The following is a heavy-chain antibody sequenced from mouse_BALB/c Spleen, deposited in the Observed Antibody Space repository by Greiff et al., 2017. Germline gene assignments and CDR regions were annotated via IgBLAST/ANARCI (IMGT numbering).Heavy chain of an antibody. CDR2: ISSGGSYT. J-gene: IGHJ3*01. CDR1: GFTFSSYA. D-gene: IGHD2-5*01. Sequence: EVQLVESGGGLVKPGGSLKLSCAASGFTFSSYAMSWVRQSPEKRLEWVAEISSGGSYTYYPDTVTGRFTISRDNAKNTLYLEMSSLRSEDTAMYYCARTTVYSRGWFAYWGQGTLVTVSA. V-gene: IGHV5-9-4*01. CDR3: ARTTVYSRGWFAY.